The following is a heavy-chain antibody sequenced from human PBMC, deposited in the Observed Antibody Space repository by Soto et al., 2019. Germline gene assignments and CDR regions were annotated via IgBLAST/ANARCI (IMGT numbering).Heavy chain of an antibody. D-gene: IGHD6-13*01. CDR2: ISGSGGST. Sequence: GKGPEWVSAISGSGGSTYYADSVKGRFTISRDNSKNTLYLQMNSLRAEDTAVYFCAKGSTVWQQRVDLDYLVQGTLVIGSS. V-gene: IGHV3-23*01. J-gene: IGHJ4*02. CDR3: AKGSTVWQQRVDLDY.